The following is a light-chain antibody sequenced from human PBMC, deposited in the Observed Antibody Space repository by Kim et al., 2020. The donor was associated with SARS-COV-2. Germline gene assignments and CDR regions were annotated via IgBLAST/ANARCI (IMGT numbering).Light chain of an antibody. Sequence: VALGQTARMTCGGSNIGNRNVDWYQQRPGQPPVLVIYNINNRPSGIPERFSGSTSGNTATLTISRAQAGDEADYHCQVWDSSTWVFGGGTQLTVL. CDR1: NIGNRN. CDR3: QVWDSSTWV. CDR2: NIN. J-gene: IGLJ3*02. V-gene: IGLV3-9*01.